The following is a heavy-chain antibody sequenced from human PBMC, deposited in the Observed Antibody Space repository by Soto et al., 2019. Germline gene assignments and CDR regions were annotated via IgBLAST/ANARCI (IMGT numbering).Heavy chain of an antibody. CDR1: GGTFSSYA. CDR3: ARVREEYQLLLGNCFDP. J-gene: IGHJ5*02. Sequence: QVQLVQSGAEVKKPGSSVKVSCKASGGTFSSYAISWVRQAPGQGLEWMGGIIPIFGTANYAQKFQGRVTITADKSTSRAYMELSSLRSEDTAVYYCARVREEYQLLLGNCFDPCGQGTLVTVSS. CDR2: IIPIFGTA. D-gene: IGHD2-2*01. V-gene: IGHV1-69*06.